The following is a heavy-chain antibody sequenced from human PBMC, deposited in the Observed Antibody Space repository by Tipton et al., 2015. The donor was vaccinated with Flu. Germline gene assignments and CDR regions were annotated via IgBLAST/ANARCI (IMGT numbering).Heavy chain of an antibody. J-gene: IGHJ4*02. D-gene: IGHD3-10*01. Sequence: LRLSCSVSGDSMSSYYWTWVRQPAGKGPECLGRIYSSGNTYYSPSFKSRLTMSIDTSKKQFSLNLSSVTAADTAVYYCARGSGSGTYVIFDSWGQGTLVTVSS. V-gene: IGHV4-4*07. CDR3: ARGSGSGTYVIFDS. CDR1: GDSMSSYY. CDR2: IYSSGNT.